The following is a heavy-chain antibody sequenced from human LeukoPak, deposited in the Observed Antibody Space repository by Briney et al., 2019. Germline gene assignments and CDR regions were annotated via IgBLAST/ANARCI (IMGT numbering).Heavy chain of an antibody. V-gene: IGHV3-30*03. Sequence: GGSLRLSCAASGFNFSSYGMHWVRQAPGKGLEWVAIISYDGTDKNYADSVKGRFTISRDNSKNTLYLQMNSLRAEDTAVYYCAREEKDGYIRAFDIWGQGTMVTVSS. CDR1: GFNFSSYG. CDR3: AREEKDGYIRAFDI. D-gene: IGHD5-24*01. J-gene: IGHJ3*02. CDR2: ISYDGTDK.